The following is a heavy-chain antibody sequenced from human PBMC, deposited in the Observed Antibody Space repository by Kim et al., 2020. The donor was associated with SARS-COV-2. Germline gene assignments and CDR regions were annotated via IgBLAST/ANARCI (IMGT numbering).Heavy chain of an antibody. CDR1: GGSVSSGSYY. V-gene: IGHV4-61*01. CDR3: ARDTGLRYFDWVYYYGMDV. CDR2: IYYSGST. Sequence: SETLSLTCTVSGGSVSSGSYYWSWIRQPPGKGLEWIGYIYYSGSTNYNPSLKSRVTISVDTSKNQFSLKLSSVTAADTAVYYCARDTGLRYFDWVYYYGMDVWGQGTTVTVSS. D-gene: IGHD3-9*01. J-gene: IGHJ6*01.